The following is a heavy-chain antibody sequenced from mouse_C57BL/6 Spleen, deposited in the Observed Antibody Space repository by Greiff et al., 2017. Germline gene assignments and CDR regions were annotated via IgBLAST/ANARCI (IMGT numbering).Heavy chain of an antibody. V-gene: IGHV6-3*01. CDR1: GFTFRNYW. CDR2: IRLKSDNYAT. Sequence: EVKLQESGGGLVQPGGSMKLSCVASGFTFRNYWMNWVRQSPEKGLEWVAQIRLKSDNYATHYAESVKGRFTISRDDSKSSVYLQINNLRAEDTGIYYCTLITTHGVWFAYWGQGTLVTVSA. CDR3: TLITTHGVWFAY. J-gene: IGHJ3*01. D-gene: IGHD1-1*01.